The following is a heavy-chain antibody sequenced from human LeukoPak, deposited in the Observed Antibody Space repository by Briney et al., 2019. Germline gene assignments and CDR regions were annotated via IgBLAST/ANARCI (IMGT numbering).Heavy chain of an antibody. CDR2: IYHSGNT. CDR1: GYSISSGYF. Sequence: SETLSLTCTVSGYSISSGYFWGWIRQPPGKGLEWIGTIYHSGNTYYNASLESRVTISVDTSKNQFSLKLSSVTAEDTAVYYCARAYSSSWYFNWFDPWGQGTLVTVSS. D-gene: IGHD6-13*01. CDR3: ARAYSSSWYFNWFDP. J-gene: IGHJ5*02. V-gene: IGHV4-38-2*02.